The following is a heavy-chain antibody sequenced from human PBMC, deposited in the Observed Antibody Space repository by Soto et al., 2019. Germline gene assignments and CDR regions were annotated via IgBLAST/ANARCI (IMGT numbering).Heavy chain of an antibody. CDR3: ARTSAAGKYYYGMDV. V-gene: IGHV5-51*01. J-gene: IGHJ6*02. CDR2: IYPGDSDT. D-gene: IGHD6-13*01. CDR1: GYNFSNYW. Sequence: GESLKISCKGSGYNFSNYWIGWVRQKTRKGLEWMGIIYPGDSDTRYSPSFQGQVTISADKSISTAYLQWSSLKASDTAMYYCARTSAAGKYYYGMDVWGQGTTVTVSS.